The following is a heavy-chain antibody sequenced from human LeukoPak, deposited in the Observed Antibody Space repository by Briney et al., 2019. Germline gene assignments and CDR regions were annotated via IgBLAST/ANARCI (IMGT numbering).Heavy chain of an antibody. D-gene: IGHD3-22*01. J-gene: IGHJ6*03. V-gene: IGHV4-34*01. Sequence: TSETLSLTCAAYGGSFSGYYWSWIRQPPGKGLEWIGEINHSGSTNYNPSLKSRVTISVDTSKNQFSLKLSSVTAADTAVYYCARGRYYDSSGYPTYYYYYYMDVWGKGTTVTVSS. CDR2: INHSGST. CDR1: GGSFSGYY. CDR3: ARGRYYDSSGYPTYYYYYYMDV.